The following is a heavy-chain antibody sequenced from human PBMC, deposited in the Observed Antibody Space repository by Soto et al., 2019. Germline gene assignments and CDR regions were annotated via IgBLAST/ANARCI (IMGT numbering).Heavy chain of an antibody. Sequence: SETLSLTCTVSGGSITRGGYYWSWIRQHPGKGLEWIGYIYYSGSTNYNPSLKSRVTISVDTSKNQFSLKLSSVTAADTAVYYCARVWGGAFDIWGQGTMVTVSS. CDR1: GGSITRGGYY. CDR3: ARVWGGAFDI. J-gene: IGHJ3*02. D-gene: IGHD3-10*01. V-gene: IGHV4-61*08. CDR2: IYYSGST.